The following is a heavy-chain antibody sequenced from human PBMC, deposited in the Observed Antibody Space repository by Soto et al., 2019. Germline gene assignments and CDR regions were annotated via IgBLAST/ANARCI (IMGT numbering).Heavy chain of an antibody. CDR2: ISGSGGST. CDR1: GFTFSSYA. CDR3: ANGNGWLPFDY. Sequence: GGSXRLSWAASGFTFSSYAMSWVRQAPGKGLEWVSAISGSGGSTYYADSVKGRFTISRDNSKNTLYLQMNSLRAEDTAVYYWANGNGWLPFDYWGQGALVTVSS. J-gene: IGHJ4*02. V-gene: IGHV3-23*01. D-gene: IGHD5-12*01.